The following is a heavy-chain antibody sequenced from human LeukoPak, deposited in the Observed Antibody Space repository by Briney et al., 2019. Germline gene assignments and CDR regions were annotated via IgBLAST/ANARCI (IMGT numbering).Heavy chain of an antibody. CDR3: ARHQARYCSGGSCSVDY. D-gene: IGHD2-15*01. J-gene: IGHJ4*02. Sequence: PGGSLRLSCAASGFTFNTYWMGWVRQAPGKGLEWVANIKQDGSEKYYVDSVKGRFTISRDNADNSLFLQMNSLRAEDTALYYCARHQARYCSGGSCSVDYWGQGTLVTVSS. V-gene: IGHV3-7*01. CDR2: IKQDGSEK. CDR1: GFTFNTYW.